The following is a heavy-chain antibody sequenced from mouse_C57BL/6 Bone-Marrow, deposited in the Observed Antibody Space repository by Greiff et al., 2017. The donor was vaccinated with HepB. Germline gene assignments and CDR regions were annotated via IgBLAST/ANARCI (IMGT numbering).Heavy chain of an antibody. Sequence: EVQLVESGGGLVKPGGSLKLSCAASGFTFSDYGMHWVRQAPEKGLEWVAYISSGSSTIYYADTVKGRFTISRDHAKNTLFLQMTSRRSEDSAMYYCARGALDYVVDWGQGTTLTVSS. CDR3: ARGALDYVVD. CDR2: ISSGSSTI. CDR1: GFTFSDYG. J-gene: IGHJ2*01. V-gene: IGHV5-17*01. D-gene: IGHD3-1*01.